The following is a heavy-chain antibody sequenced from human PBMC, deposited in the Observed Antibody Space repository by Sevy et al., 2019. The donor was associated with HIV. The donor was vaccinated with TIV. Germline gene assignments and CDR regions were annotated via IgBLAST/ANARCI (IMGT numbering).Heavy chain of an antibody. V-gene: IGHV3-7*01. CDR1: GFTFSSYW. Sequence: GGSLRLSCAASGFTFSSYWMNWVRQAPGKGLEWVAKIKQDGSEKYYGDSVKGRFTISRDNAKNSLYLQMNSLRAEDTAVYYCEGGYYYDSSGYLGYWGQGTLVTVSS. CDR2: IKQDGSEK. CDR3: EGGYYYDSSGYLGY. J-gene: IGHJ4*02. D-gene: IGHD3-22*01.